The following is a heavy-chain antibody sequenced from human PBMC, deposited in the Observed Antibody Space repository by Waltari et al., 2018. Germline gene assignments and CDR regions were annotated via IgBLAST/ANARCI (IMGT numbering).Heavy chain of an antibody. J-gene: IGHJ4*02. CDR1: GYTLVGHY. V-gene: IGHV1-2*02. D-gene: IGHD5-12*01. Sequence: QVQLVQSGAEEKKPGASVKVSCKTPGYTLVGHYIHWVRQAPGQGLVWVGGVNAGTGGATYALKFHGRVTMTRDTSSKTVYMDLNGLRSDDTAVYYCAASWLRQKFFDSWGQGTLVTVSS. CDR2: VNAGTGGA. CDR3: AASWLRQKFFDS.